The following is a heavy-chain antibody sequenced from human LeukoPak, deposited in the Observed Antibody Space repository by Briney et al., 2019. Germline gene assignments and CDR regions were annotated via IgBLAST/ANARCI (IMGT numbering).Heavy chain of an antibody. CDR3: ARSPYSNYYYYYYMDV. CDR2: IYTSGST. Sequence: SETLSLTCTVSGYSISSGYYWGWIRQPAGKGLEWIGRIYTSGSTNYNPSLKSRVTISVDTSKNQFSLKLSSAAAADTAVYYCARSPYSNYYYYYYMDVWGKGTTVTVSS. CDR1: GYSISSGYY. J-gene: IGHJ6*03. V-gene: IGHV4-61*02. D-gene: IGHD4-11*01.